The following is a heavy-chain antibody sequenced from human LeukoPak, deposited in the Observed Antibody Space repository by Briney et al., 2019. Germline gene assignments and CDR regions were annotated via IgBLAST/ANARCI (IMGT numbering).Heavy chain of an antibody. Sequence: PSETLSLTCTVSGGSISSYYWTWIRQPPGKGLECIGYIDYSGSTNYNPSLKSRVTISVDTSKNKFSLKLDSVTAADTAVYYCARARHYDRSGYHRAFDYWGQGTLVTVSS. D-gene: IGHD3-22*01. V-gene: IGHV4-59*01. J-gene: IGHJ4*02. CDR2: IDYSGST. CDR1: GGSISSYY. CDR3: ARARHYDRSGYHRAFDY.